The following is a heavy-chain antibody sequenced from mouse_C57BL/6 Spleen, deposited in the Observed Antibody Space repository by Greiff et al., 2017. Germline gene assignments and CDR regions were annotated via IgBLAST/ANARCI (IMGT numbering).Heavy chain of an antibody. J-gene: IGHJ3*01. V-gene: IGHV1-74*01. CDR1: GYTFTSYW. CDR2: IHPSDSDT. Sequence: QVQLQQPGAELVKPGASVKVSCKASGYTFTSYWMHWVKQRPGQGLEWIGRIHPSDSDTNYNQKFKGKATLTVDKSSSTAYMQLSSLTSEDSAVYYCNYGSSYDWFAYWGQGTLVTVSA. D-gene: IGHD1-1*01. CDR3: NYGSSYDWFAY.